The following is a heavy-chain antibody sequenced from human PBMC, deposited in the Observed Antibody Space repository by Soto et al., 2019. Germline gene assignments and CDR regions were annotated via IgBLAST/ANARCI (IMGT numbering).Heavy chain of an antibody. CDR1: GFTFSSYG. Sequence: QVQLVESGGGVVQPGRSLRLSCAASGFTFSSYGMHWVRQAPGKGLEWAAVIWYDGSNKYYADSVKGRFTISRDNSKNTLYLQMNSLRAEDTAVYYCARDREYYDFWSGSYYYGMDVWGQGTTVTVSS. D-gene: IGHD3-3*01. CDR3: ARDREYYDFWSGSYYYGMDV. V-gene: IGHV3-33*01. CDR2: IWYDGSNK. J-gene: IGHJ6*02.